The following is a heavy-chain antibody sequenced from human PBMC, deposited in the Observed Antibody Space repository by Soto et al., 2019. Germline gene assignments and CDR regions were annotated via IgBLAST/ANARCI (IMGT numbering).Heavy chain of an antibody. J-gene: IGHJ4*02. Sequence: PSETLSLTCAVYGGSFSGYYWSWIRQPPGKGLEWIGEINHSGSTNYNPSLKSRVTISVDTSKNQFSLKLSSVTAADTAVYYCARGGVAAAGSPGTYYFDYWGQGTLVTVSS. V-gene: IGHV4-34*01. CDR2: INHSGST. CDR1: GGSFSGYY. CDR3: ARGGVAAAGSPGTYYFDY. D-gene: IGHD6-13*01.